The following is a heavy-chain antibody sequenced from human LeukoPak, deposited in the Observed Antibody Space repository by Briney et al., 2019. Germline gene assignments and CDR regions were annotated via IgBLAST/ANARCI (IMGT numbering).Heavy chain of an antibody. Sequence: SETLSLTCAVYGGSFSGYYWSWIRQPPGKGLEWIGYIYYSGSTNYNPSLKSRVTISVDTSKNQFSLKLSSVTAADTAVYYCARRLSTLRYCSGGSCRPNAFDIWCQGTMVTVSS. J-gene: IGHJ3*02. CDR2: IYYSGST. CDR3: ARRLSTLRYCSGGSCRPNAFDI. V-gene: IGHV4-59*08. CDR1: GGSFSGYY. D-gene: IGHD2-15*01.